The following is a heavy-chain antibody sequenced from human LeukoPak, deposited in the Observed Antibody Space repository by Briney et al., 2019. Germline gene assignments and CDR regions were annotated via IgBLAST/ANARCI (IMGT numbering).Heavy chain of an antibody. CDR2: IGQDGSEE. CDR1: GFTFSSYW. J-gene: IGHJ4*02. V-gene: IGHV3-7*01. D-gene: IGHD3-10*01. CDR3: AKDLPRYYGSGSLFDY. Sequence: PGGSLRLSCAASGFTFSSYWMSWVRQAPGKGLEWVANIGQDGSEEYYVDSVKGRFTISRDNAKNSLFLQMNGLRAEDTAVYYCAKDLPRYYGSGSLFDYWGQGTLVTVSS.